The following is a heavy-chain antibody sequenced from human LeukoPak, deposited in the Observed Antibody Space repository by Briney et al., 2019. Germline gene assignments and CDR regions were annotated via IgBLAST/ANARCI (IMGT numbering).Heavy chain of an antibody. CDR3: ARAQYDILTGYTYYFDY. D-gene: IGHD3-9*01. CDR2: IIPIFGTA. V-gene: IGHV1-69*13. Sequence: SVKVSCKASGGTFSSYAISWVRQAPGQGLEWMGGIIPIFGTANYAQKFQGRVTITADESTSTAYMELSSLRSEDTAVYYCARAQYDILTGYTYYFDYWGQGTLVTVSS. J-gene: IGHJ4*02. CDR1: GGTFSSYA.